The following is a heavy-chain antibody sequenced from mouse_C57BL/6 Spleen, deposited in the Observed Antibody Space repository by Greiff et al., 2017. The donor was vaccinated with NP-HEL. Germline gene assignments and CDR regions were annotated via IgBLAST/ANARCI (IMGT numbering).Heavy chain of an antibody. CDR3: ARPYLFMDLWYFDV. D-gene: IGHD1-1*01. V-gene: IGHV5-17*01. CDR1: GFTFSDYG. Sequence: EVKLMESGGGLVKPGGSLKLSCAASGFTFSDYGMHWVRQAPEKGLEWVAYISSGSSTIYYADTVKGRFTISRDNAKNTLFLQMTSLRSEDTAMYYCARPYLFMDLWYFDVWGTGTTVTVSS. CDR2: ISSGSSTI. J-gene: IGHJ1*03.